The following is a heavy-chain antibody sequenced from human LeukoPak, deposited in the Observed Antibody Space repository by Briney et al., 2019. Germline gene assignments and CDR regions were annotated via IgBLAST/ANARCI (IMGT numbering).Heavy chain of an antibody. CDR3: ARGATRANDD. J-gene: IGHJ4*01. CDR2: INPSGGST. Sequence: GASVKVSCKASGYTFTSYYMYWVRQAPGQGLEWMGIINPSGGSTSYAQKFQGRVTMTRDTSTSTVYMDLRSLRSADTAVYYCARGATRANDDSGEGTLVSVSA. D-gene: IGHD5-12*01. CDR1: GYTFTSYY. V-gene: IGHV1-46*01.